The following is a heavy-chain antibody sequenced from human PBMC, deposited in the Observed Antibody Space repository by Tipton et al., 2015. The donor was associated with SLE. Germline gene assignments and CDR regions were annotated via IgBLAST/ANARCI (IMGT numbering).Heavy chain of an antibody. CDR1: GFTFSAYG. CDR3: AKLDGYNSNYCDS. J-gene: IGHJ4*02. Sequence: SLRLSCAASGFTFSAYGMSWVRQAPGKGLEWVSLIYSGGKTSFADSVKGRFSISRDNSENTLHLQMRSLRAEDTAVYYCAKLDGYNSNYCDSWGQGPLVTVSS. D-gene: IGHD1-1*01. V-gene: IGHV3-23*03. CDR2: IYSGGKT.